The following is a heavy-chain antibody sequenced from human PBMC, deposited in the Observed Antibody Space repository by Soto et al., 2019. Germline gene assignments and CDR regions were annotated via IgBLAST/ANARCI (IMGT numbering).Heavy chain of an antibody. Sequence: QVQLQESGPGLVKPSQTLSLTCTVSGGSISSGGYYWSWIRQHPGKGLEWIGYIYYSGSTYYNPSLKSRVTIPVDTSKNQFSLKLSSVTAADTALYYCATNCITTSCYLGMDVWGQGTTVTVSS. CDR3: ATNCITTSCYLGMDV. D-gene: IGHD2-2*01. J-gene: IGHJ6*02. CDR2: IYYSGST. V-gene: IGHV4-31*03. CDR1: GGSISSGGYY.